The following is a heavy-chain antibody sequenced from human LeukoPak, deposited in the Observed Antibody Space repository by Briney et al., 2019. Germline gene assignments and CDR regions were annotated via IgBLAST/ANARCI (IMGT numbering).Heavy chain of an antibody. CDR1: GFTFSSYT. CDR2: ITSSSSYI. Sequence: GGSLRLSCASSGFTFSSYTMNWVRQAPGKGPEWVSSITSSSSYIYYADSVKGRFTISRDNARNSLYLQMNSLRAEDTAVYYWARNTYGGGYDNGYYLDYWARETRVTVS. CDR3: ARNTYGGGYDNGYYLDY. V-gene: IGHV3-21*01. D-gene: IGHD5-12*01. J-gene: IGHJ4*02.